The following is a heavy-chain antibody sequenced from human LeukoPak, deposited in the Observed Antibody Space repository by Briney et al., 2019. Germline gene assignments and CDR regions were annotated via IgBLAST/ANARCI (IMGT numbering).Heavy chain of an antibody. Sequence: SETLSLTCTVSGGSISSYYWSWIRQPPGKGLEWIGEINHSGSTNYNPSLKSRVTISVDTSKNQFSLKLSSVTAADTAVYYCARRGYGSGRYYYYYYMDVWGKGTTVTISS. CDR1: GGSISSYY. CDR3: ARRGYGSGRYYYYYYMDV. J-gene: IGHJ6*03. V-gene: IGHV4-34*01. D-gene: IGHD3-10*01. CDR2: INHSGST.